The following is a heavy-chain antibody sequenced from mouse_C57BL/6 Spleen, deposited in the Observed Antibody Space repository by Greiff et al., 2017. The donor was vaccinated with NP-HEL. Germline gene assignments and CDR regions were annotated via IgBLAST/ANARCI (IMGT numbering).Heavy chain of an antibody. V-gene: IGHV1-54*01. CDR3: ASAELWLRRFAY. J-gene: IGHJ3*01. Sequence: QVQLQQSGAELVRPGTSVKVSCKASGYAFTNYLIEWVKQRPGQGLEWIGVINPGSGGTNYNEKFKGKATLTADKSSSTAYMQLSSLTSEDSAVYVCASAELWLRRFAYWGQGTLVTVSA. CDR1: GYAFTNYL. D-gene: IGHD2-2*01. CDR2: INPGSGGT.